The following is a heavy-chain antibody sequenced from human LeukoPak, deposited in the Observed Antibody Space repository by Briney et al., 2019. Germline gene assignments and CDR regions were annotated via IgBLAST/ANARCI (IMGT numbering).Heavy chain of an antibody. J-gene: IGHJ3*02. CDR2: IKQDGSEK. CDR1: GFTFSSYW. V-gene: IGHV3-7*03. D-gene: IGHD2-8*02. CDR3: ARATRWGTFAFDI. Sequence: GGSLRLSCAASGFTFSSYWMSWVRQAPGKGLEWVANIKQDGSEKYYVDSVKGRFTISRDNAKNSLYLQMNSLRAEDTAVYYCARATRWGTFAFDIWGQGTMVTVSS.